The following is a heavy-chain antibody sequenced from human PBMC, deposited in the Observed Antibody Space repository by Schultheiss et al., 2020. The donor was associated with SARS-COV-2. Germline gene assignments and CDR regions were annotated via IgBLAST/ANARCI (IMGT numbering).Heavy chain of an antibody. V-gene: IGHV4-30-4*08. Sequence: LRLSCTVSGGSISSGGYYWSWIRQHPGKGLEWIGYIYYSGSTYYNPSLKSRVTMSIDTSKNQFSLKLSSVTAADTAVYYCARVVTGTSDYDYWGQGTLVTVSS. J-gene: IGHJ4*02. D-gene: IGHD1-7*01. CDR2: IYYSGST. CDR1: GGSISSGGYY. CDR3: ARVVTGTSDYDY.